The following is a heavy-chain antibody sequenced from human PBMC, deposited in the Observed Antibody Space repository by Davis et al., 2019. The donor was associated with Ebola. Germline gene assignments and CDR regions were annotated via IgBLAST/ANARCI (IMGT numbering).Heavy chain of an antibody. CDR3: ARVEGYYDFWSGYYTGWFDP. J-gene: IGHJ5*02. D-gene: IGHD3-3*01. Sequence: GGSLRLSCAASGFTFSDYYMSWIRQAPGKGLEWVSYISSSGSTIYYADSVKGRFTISRDNAKNSLYLQMNSLRSDDTAVYYCARVEGYYDFWSGYYTGWFDPWGQGTLVTVSS. CDR2: ISSSGSTI. CDR1: GFTFSDYY. V-gene: IGHV3-11*01.